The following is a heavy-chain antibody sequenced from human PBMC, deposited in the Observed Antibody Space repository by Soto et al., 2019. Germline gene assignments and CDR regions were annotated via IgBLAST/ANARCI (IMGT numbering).Heavy chain of an antibody. Sequence: SETLSLTCAVSGASTSSVGYSWSWIRQPPGKGLEWIGYIHQTGITYYNPSLKSRVTISLDRSNNQFSLNLSSVTAADTAVYFCVRDRRESNYFESWGQGTLVTVSS. V-gene: IGHV4-30-2*01. CDR2: IHQTGIT. J-gene: IGHJ4*02. CDR1: GASTSSVGYS. CDR3: VRDRRESNYFES.